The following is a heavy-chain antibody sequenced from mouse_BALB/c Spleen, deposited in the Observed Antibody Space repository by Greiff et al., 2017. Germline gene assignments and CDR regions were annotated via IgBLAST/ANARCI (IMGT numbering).Heavy chain of an antibody. Sequence: EVKLQESGGGLVKPGGSLKLSCAASGFAFSSYDMSWVRQTPEKRLEWVAYISSGGGSTYYPDTVKGRFTISRDNAKNTLYLQMSSLKSEDTAMYYCARHNYSGGFAYWGQGTLVTVSA. V-gene: IGHV5-12-1*01. J-gene: IGHJ3*01. CDR2: ISSGGGST. CDR1: GFAFSSYD. CDR3: ARHNYSGGFAY. D-gene: IGHD1-1*01.